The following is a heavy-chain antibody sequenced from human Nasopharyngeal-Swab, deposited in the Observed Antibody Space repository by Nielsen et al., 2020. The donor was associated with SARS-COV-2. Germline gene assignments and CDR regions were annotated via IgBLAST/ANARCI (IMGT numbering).Heavy chain of an antibody. CDR2: ALHDGRT. Sequence: WIRQPPGKGLEWIGEALHDGRTGYHSTLESRVTISSDTSRNQFSLRLTSVTAADTAIYYCAKEGSGSPALSWGQGILVTVSS. J-gene: IGHJ5*02. CDR3: AKEGSGSPALS. D-gene: IGHD1-26*01. V-gene: IGHV4-4*02.